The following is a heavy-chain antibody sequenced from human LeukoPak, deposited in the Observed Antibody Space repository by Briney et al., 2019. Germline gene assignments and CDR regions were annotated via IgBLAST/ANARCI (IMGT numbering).Heavy chain of an antibody. CDR3: AKEFWSGYEYFDS. V-gene: IGHV3-30*18. D-gene: IGHD3-3*01. CDR2: ISYDGSNK. J-gene: IGHJ4*02. CDR1: GFTFSSYG. Sequence: PGGSLRLSCAASGFTFSSYGMHWVRQAPGKGPEWVAVISYDGSNKYYADSVKGRFTISRDNSKNTLYLQMNSLRAEDTAVYYCAKEFWSGYEYFDSWGQGTLVIVSS.